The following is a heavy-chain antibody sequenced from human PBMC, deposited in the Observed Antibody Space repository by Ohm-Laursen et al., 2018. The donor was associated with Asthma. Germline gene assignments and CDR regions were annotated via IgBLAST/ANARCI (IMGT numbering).Heavy chain of an antibody. CDR2: INSDGSST. J-gene: IGHJ4*02. CDR1: GFTFSSYW. CDR3: ARGNVEGLL. Sequence: SLRLSCSASGFTFSSYWMHWVRQAPGKGLVWVSRINSDGSSTSYADSVKGRFTISRDDAQNTVYLQMHSLRADDTAVYFCARGNVEGLLWGQGTLVTVSS. V-gene: IGHV3-74*01.